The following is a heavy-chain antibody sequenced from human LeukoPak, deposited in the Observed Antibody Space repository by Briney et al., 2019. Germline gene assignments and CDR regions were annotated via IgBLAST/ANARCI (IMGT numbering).Heavy chain of an antibody. V-gene: IGHV4-59*01. CDR1: GGSISSYY. J-gene: IGHJ6*02. CDR2: IYYSGST. D-gene: IGHD1-7*01. CDR3: ARATGTNYYYYGMDV. Sequence: SETLSLTCTVSGGSISSYYWSWIRQPSVKGLEWIGYIYYSGSTNYNPSLKSRVTISVDTSKNQFSLKLSSVTAADTAVYYCARATGTNYYYYGMDVWGQGTTVTVSS.